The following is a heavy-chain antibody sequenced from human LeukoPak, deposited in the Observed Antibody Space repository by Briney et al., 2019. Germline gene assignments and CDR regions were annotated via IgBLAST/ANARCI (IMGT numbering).Heavy chain of an antibody. CDR3: ARDRVEYSSSPPLDY. CDR1: GFTFSSYW. D-gene: IGHD6-6*01. J-gene: IGHJ4*02. CDR2: IKQDGSEK. V-gene: IGHV3-7*01. Sequence: GGSLRLSCAASGFTFSSYWMSWARQAPGKGLEWVANIKQDGSEKYYVDSVKGRFTISRDNAKNSLYLQMNSLRAEDTAVYYCARDRVEYSSSPPLDYWGQGTLVTVSS.